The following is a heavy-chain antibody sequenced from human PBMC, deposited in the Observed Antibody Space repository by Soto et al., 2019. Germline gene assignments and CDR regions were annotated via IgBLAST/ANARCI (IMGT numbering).Heavy chain of an antibody. J-gene: IGHJ5*02. Sequence: QITLKESGPPLVKPTETLTLMCTFSGFSLSTNGVGVGWIRQPPGKALEWLALIYWNDDKRYSPSLKSRLTISKDTSTNQVFLIMTNLDPVDTATYYCAREGDIVPRFFDPWGQGPLVTVSS. V-gene: IGHV2-5*01. D-gene: IGHD1-26*01. CDR1: GFSLSTNGVG. CDR3: AREGDIVPRFFDP. CDR2: IYWNDDK.